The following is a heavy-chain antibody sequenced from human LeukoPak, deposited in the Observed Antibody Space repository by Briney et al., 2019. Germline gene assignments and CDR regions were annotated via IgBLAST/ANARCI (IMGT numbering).Heavy chain of an antibody. CDR3: ARRGYSYGYTCYFDY. V-gene: IGHV4-34*01. CDR2: INHSGST. J-gene: IGHJ4*02. D-gene: IGHD5-18*01. CDR1: GGSFSGYY. Sequence: SETLSLTCAVYGGSFSGYYWSWIRQPPGKGLEWIGEINHSGSTNYNPSLKSRVTISVDASKNQFSLKLSSVTAADTAVYYCARRGYSYGYTCYFDYWGQGTLVTVSS.